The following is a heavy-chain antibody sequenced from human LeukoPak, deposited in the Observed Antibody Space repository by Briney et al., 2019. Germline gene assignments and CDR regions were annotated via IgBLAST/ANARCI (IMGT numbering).Heavy chain of an antibody. Sequence: RGESLKISCKGSGYSFTRYWIGWVREMPGKGLEWMGIIYPGDSDTRYSPSFQGQVTISADKSISTAYLQWSSLKASDAAMYYCARLLGEYYYYYYYMDVWGKGTTVTVSS. J-gene: IGHJ6*03. CDR2: IYPGDSDT. V-gene: IGHV5-51*01. CDR1: GYSFTRYW. CDR3: ARLLGEYYYYYYYMDV.